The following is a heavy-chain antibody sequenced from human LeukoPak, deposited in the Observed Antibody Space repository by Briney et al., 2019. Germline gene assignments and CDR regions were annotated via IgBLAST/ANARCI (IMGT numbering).Heavy chain of an antibody. CDR2: ISTKTGHP. V-gene: IGHV7-4-1*02. CDR3: ASEGTVLDY. J-gene: IGHJ4*02. D-gene: IGHD1-1*01. Sequence: ASVKVSCKASGYTFTGYCMHWVRQAPGQGLEWMGWISTKTGHPTYAQGFTGRFVFSLDTSVSTSYLQISSLKAEDTAVYYCASEGTVLDYWGQGTLVTVSS. CDR1: GYTFTGYC.